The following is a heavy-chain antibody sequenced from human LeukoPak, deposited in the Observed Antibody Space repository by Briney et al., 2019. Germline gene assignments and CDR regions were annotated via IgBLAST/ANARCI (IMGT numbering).Heavy chain of an antibody. CDR1: GDSISHYY. CDR2: IFYSGST. Sequence: SQTLSLTCTVSGDSISHYYWSWIRQPPGKGLEWIGYIFYSGSTNYNPSLKSRVIISVDTSRNQFSLKLNSLTAADTAVYYCARGSSAPRWFPFDYWGQGTLVTVSS. D-gene: IGHD4-23*01. CDR3: ARGSSAPRWFPFDY. J-gene: IGHJ4*02. V-gene: IGHV4-59*01.